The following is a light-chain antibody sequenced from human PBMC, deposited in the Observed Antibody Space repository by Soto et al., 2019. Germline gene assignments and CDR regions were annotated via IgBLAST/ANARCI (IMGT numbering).Light chain of an antibody. CDR2: KNN. J-gene: IGLJ7*01. CDR1: SSNIGTNY. V-gene: IGLV1-47*01. CDR3: ATWDDSLSGTV. Sequence: QSVLTQPPSASETPGQRVTISCSGSSSNIGTNYVYWYQQLPGTAPKLLIYKNNQRPSGVPDRFSGSKSGTSASLAISGLRSEDEADYYCATWDDSLSGTVFGGGTKLTVL.